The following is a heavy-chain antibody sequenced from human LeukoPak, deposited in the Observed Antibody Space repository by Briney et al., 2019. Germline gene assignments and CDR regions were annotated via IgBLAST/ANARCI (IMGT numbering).Heavy chain of an antibody. V-gene: IGHV4-59*01. CDR2: IYYSGST. Sequence: SETLSLTCTVSGGSISSYYWSWIRQPPGKGLEWIGYIYYSGSTNYNPSLKSRVIISVDTSKNQFSLKLSSVTAADTAVYYCARDRVAVAGKVHWFDPWGQGTLVTVSS. J-gene: IGHJ5*02. CDR1: GGSISSYY. CDR3: ARDRVAVAGKVHWFDP. D-gene: IGHD6-19*01.